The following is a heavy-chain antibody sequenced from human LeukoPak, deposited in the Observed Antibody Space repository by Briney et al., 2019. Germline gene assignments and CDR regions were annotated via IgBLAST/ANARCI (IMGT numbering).Heavy chain of an antibody. J-gene: IGHJ4*02. V-gene: IGHV3-23*01. D-gene: IGHD3-10*01. CDR2: ISGSGAST. CDR1: GFTFSRYA. CDR3: ARAAYGSGSYYFDY. Sequence: GGSLRLSCAASGFTFSRYAMIWVRQAPGRGLEWVSAISGSGASTYYAASVTGRFTISRDNSKNTLYLQMNSLRAEDTAAYYCARAAYGSGSYYFDYWGQGTLVTVSS.